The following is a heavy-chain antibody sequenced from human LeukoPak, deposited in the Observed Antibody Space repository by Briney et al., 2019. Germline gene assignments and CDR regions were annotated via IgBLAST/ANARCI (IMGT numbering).Heavy chain of an antibody. CDR3: ARTWIQLFTPDFDL. J-gene: IGHJ4*02. D-gene: IGHD5-18*01. Sequence: ASVKVSCKASGGTFSSYAISWVRQAPGQGLEWMGGIIPIFGTANYAQKFQGRVTITADESTSTAYMELNGLRSDDTAIYYCARTWIQLFTPDFDLWGQGTLVTVSS. V-gene: IGHV1-69*13. CDR1: GGTFSSYA. CDR2: IIPIFGTA.